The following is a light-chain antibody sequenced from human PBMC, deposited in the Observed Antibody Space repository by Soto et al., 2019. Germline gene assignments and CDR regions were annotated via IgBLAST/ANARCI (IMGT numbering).Light chain of an antibody. CDR3: QQFHSKPRT. J-gene: IGKJ1*01. CDR1: QGISNY. CDR2: AAS. Sequence: DIQLTQSPSFLSASLGDRVTITCRASQGISNYLAWYQQKPGQAPKSLIYAASTLQSGVPSRFSGSGSGTEFTLTISTLRPEDFGTYYCQQFHSKPRTFGQGTKVDIK. V-gene: IGKV1-9*01.